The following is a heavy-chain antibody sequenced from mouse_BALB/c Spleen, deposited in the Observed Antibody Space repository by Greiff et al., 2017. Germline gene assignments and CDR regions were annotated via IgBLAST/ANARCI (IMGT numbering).Heavy chain of an antibody. Sequence: VKVVESGGGLVKPGGSLKLSCAASGFTFSDYYMYWVRQTPEKRLEWVATISDGGSYTYYPDSVKGRFTISRDNAKNNLYLQMSSLKSEDTAMYYCARAYYVSSPWFAYWGQGTLVTVSA. CDR1: GFTFSDYY. D-gene: IGHD1-1*01. J-gene: IGHJ3*01. V-gene: IGHV5-4*02. CDR2: ISDGGSYT. CDR3: ARAYYVSSPWFAY.